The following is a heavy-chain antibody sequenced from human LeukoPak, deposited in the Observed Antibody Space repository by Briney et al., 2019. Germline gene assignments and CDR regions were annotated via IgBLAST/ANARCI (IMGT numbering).Heavy chain of an antibody. D-gene: IGHD4-23*01. Sequence: SETLALTCTVSGDSISSGDYYWSRIRPPAGTGLEWIGRISSSGSTYYNPSLKSRVTITVDTSKNQFSLKLSSATAADTALYYCARLNSPGWFDPWGQGTLVTVSS. J-gene: IGHJ5*02. CDR3: ARLNSPGWFDP. V-gene: IGHV4-61*02. CDR2: ISSSGST. CDR1: GDSISSGDYY.